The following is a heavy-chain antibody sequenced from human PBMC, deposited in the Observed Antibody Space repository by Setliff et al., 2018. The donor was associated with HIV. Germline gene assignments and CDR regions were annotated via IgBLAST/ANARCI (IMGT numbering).Heavy chain of an antibody. CDR1: GFTFSDYY. D-gene: IGHD3-10*01. CDR2: ISRDGNTI. CDR3: VRDGPPRGAFDV. Sequence: GGSLRLSCAASGFTFSDYYMSWLRQAPGKGLEWVSYISRDGNTIYYADSVKGRFTISRDNAKNSLYLQMNSLRAEDTAVYYCVRDGPPRGAFDVWGQGTLVTVSS. V-gene: IGHV3-11*01. J-gene: IGHJ3*01.